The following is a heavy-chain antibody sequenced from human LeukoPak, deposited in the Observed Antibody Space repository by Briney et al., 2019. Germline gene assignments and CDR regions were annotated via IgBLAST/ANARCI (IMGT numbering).Heavy chain of an antibody. V-gene: IGHV3-7*01. CDR3: ARVGNDFWSGYYASDY. CDR2: IKQDGSEK. Sequence: GASLRLSCAASGFTFSSYWMSWVRQAPGKGLEWVANIKQDGSEKYYVDSVKGRFTISRDNAKNSLYLQMSSLRAEDTAVYYCARVGNDFWSGYYASDYWGQGTLVTVSS. J-gene: IGHJ4*02. D-gene: IGHD3-3*01. CDR1: GFTFSSYW.